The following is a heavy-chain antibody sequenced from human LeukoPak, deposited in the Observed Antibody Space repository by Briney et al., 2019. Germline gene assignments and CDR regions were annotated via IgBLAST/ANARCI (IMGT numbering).Heavy chain of an antibody. CDR2: IDTSSSVV. D-gene: IGHD7-27*01. V-gene: IGHV3-48*02. J-gene: IGHJ3*01. CDR1: AFTFSDCS. Sequence: PGGSLRLSCAASAFTFSDCSMSWVRQAPGKGLEWISYIDTSSSVVYYANSVMGRFTVTRDNAKNSLYLQMNGLRDEDTAVYYCAKEDDSWGPNNLDLWGQGTMVTVSS. CDR3: AKEDDSWGPNNLDL.